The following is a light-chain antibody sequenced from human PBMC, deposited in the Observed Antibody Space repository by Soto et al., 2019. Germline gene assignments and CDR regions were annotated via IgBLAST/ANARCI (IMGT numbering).Light chain of an antibody. CDR2: DDI. V-gene: IGLV2-23*01. Sequence: QSALTQPASVSGSPGQSITISCTGTSSDVGTYNFVSWYQQHPGKAPRLMIYDDIKRPSGVSTRFSGSKSDNTASLTISGLQAEDEADYYCCSFAGGAGTDRFLFGSGTKLTVL. J-gene: IGLJ1*01. CDR1: SSDVGTYNF. CDR3: CSFAGGAGTDRFL.